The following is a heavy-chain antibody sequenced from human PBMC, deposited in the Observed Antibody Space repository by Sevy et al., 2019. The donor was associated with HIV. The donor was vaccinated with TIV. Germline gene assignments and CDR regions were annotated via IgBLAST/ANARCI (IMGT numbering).Heavy chain of an antibody. V-gene: IGHV3-48*02. J-gene: IGHJ6*02. D-gene: IGHD3-10*01. CDR2: IHSSSSTT. Sequence: GGSLRLSCAASGFSFRSYSMNWVRQAPGKGLEWVSYIHSSSSTTYYADSVKGRFIISRDIAKNSLYLQMNSLRDEDTAVYYCARVRDEWGPEAMDVWGQGTTVTVSS. CDR1: GFSFRSYS. CDR3: ARVRDEWGPEAMDV.